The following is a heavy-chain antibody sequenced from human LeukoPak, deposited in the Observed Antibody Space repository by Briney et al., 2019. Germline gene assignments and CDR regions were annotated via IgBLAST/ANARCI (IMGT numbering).Heavy chain of an antibody. V-gene: IGHV1-8*01. CDR2: MNPNSGNT. Sequence: ASVKVSCKASGYTFTSYDINWVRQATGHGLEWMGWMNPNSGNTGYAQKFQGRVTMTRNTSISTAYMELSSLRSEDTAVYYCARGSFDDYVWGSYPGGAFDIWGQGTMVTVSS. CDR3: ARGSFDDYVWGSYPGGAFDI. J-gene: IGHJ3*02. D-gene: IGHD3-16*02. CDR1: GYTFTSYD.